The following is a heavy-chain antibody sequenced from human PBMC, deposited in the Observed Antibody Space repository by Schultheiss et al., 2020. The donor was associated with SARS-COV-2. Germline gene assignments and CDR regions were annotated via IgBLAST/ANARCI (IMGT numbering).Heavy chain of an antibody. J-gene: IGHJ5*02. CDR2: IYYSGST. V-gene: IGHV4-59*08. D-gene: IGHD1-7*01. CDR3: ARQGVTGTNGWFDP. CDR1: GGSISSYY. Sequence: SETLSLTCTVSGGSISSYYWSWIRQPPGKGLEWIGYIYYSGSTNYNPSLKSRVTISVDTSKNQFSLKLSSVTAADTAVYYYARQGVTGTNGWFDPWGQGTLVTVSS.